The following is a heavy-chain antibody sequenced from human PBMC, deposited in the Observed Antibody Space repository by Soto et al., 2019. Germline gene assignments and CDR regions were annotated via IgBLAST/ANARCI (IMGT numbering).Heavy chain of an antibody. J-gene: IGHJ3*02. CDR1: CGSFSGDY. Sequence: TSETLSVTCAVYCGSFSGDYWSWIRQPPGKGLEWIGEINHSGSTNYNPSLKSRVTISVDTSKNQFSLKLSSVTAADTAVYYCATTGVHSSSWYNFGAFDIWGQGTMVTVSS. CDR3: ATTGVHSSSWYNFGAFDI. CDR2: INHSGST. V-gene: IGHV4-34*01. D-gene: IGHD6-13*01.